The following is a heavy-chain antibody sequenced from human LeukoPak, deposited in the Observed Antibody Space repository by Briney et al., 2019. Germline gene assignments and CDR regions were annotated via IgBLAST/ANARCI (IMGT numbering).Heavy chain of an antibody. CDR2: INHSGST. CDR3: AMSVDTAMAVGGFDY. V-gene: IGHV4-34*01. J-gene: IGHJ4*02. CDR1: GGSFSGYY. Sequence: SETLSLTCAVYGGSFSGYYWSWIRQPPGKGLEWIGEINHSGSTNYNPSLKSRVTISVDTSKNQFSLKLSSVTAADTAVYYCAMSVDTAMAVGGFDYWGQGTLVTASS. D-gene: IGHD5-18*01.